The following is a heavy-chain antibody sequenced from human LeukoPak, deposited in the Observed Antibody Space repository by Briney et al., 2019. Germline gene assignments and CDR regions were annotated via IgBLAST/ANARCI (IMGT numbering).Heavy chain of an antibody. CDR2: IYYSGST. CDR3: GRDQTASRNSDGDY. J-gene: IGHJ4*02. V-gene: IGHV4-39*07. CDR1: GDSISSSSYY. D-gene: IGHD5-24*01. Sequence: NPSETLSLTCTVSGDSISSSSYYWGWIRQPPGKGLEWIGNIYYSGSTFYNPSLESRVTISLDTSKNQFSLKLSSVTAADTAVYYCGRDQTASRNSDGDYWGQGTLVTVSS.